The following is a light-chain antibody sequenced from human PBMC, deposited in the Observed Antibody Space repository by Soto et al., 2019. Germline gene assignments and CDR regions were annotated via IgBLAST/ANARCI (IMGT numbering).Light chain of an antibody. V-gene: IGKV4-1*01. J-gene: IGKJ1*01. CDR1: QSVLYSSNNKNY. CDR2: WAS. CDR3: QQYYSTPLT. Sequence: DIVMTQSPDSLAVSLGERATINCKSSQSVLYSSNNKNYLAWYQQKPGQPPKLLLYWASTRESGVPDRFSGSGSGTDFTLPISSLQAEDVAFYYCQQYYSTPLTFGQGTKVEIK.